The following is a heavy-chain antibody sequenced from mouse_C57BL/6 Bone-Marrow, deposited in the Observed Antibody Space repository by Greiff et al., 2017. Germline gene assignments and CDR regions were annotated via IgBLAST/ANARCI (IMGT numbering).Heavy chain of an antibody. V-gene: IGHV1-39*01. CDR2: INPNYGTT. D-gene: IGHD2-4*01. CDR3: ARGYDYDYAMDY. J-gene: IGHJ4*01. CDR1: GYSFTDYN. Sequence: SGPELVKPGASVKISCKASGYSFTDYNMNWVKQSNGKSLEWIGVINPNYGTTTNNQKYKGKATLTVDQSSSTAYMQLNSLTSEDSAVDYCARGYDYDYAMDYWGQGTSVTVSS.